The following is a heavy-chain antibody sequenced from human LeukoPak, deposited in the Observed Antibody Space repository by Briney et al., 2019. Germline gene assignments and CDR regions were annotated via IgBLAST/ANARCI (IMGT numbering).Heavy chain of an antibody. D-gene: IGHD7-27*01. CDR3: AREIGGWGSGLNFDY. Sequence: ASVKPSCKLSGYTFTSNYMHWDRHVDGHGLEWIGITNPSGGRTSYAQKFRGRVTMTRDKSTSTVYMELSSLRAEDTAVYYCAREIGGWGSGLNFDYWGQGTLVTVSS. CDR1: GYTFTSNY. J-gene: IGHJ4*02. CDR2: TNPSGGRT. V-gene: IGHV1-46*01.